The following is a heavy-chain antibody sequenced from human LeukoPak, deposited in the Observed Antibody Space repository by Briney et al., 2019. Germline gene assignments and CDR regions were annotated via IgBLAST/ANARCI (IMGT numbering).Heavy chain of an antibody. Sequence: PSETLSLTCAVYGGSFSGYYWSWIRQPPGKGLEWIGEINHSGSTNYNPSLKSRVTISVDTSKNQFSLKLSSVTAADTAVYYCARERGIVVVPAGSNYYFDYWGQGTLVTVSS. CDR3: ARERGIVVVPAGSNYYFDY. V-gene: IGHV4-34*01. CDR1: GGSFSGYY. CDR2: INHSGST. J-gene: IGHJ4*02. D-gene: IGHD2-2*01.